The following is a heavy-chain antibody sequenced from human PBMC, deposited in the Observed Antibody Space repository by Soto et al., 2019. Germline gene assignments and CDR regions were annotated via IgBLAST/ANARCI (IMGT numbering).Heavy chain of an antibody. D-gene: IGHD4-4*01. CDR1: GFSLSNARMG. CDR3: ARGLQGDYYYGMDV. J-gene: IGHJ6*02. Sequence: SGPTLVNPTETLTPTCTVSGFSLSNARMGVSWIRQPPGKALEWLAHIFSNDEKSYSTSLKSRLTISKDTSKSQVVLTMTNMDPVDTATYYCARGLQGDYYYGMDVWGQGTTVTVSS. V-gene: IGHV2-26*01. CDR2: IFSNDEK.